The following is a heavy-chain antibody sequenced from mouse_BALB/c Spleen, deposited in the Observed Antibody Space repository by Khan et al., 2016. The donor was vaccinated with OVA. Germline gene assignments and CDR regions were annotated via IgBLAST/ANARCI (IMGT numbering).Heavy chain of an antibody. V-gene: IGHV2-3*01. CDR1: GFSLTSYG. Sequence: QVQLKQSGPGLVAPSQSLSITCTVSGFSLTSYGVSWVRQPPGKGLEWLGAIWGDGSNNYHSALKSRLSISKDTSKSTVYLALNRLQTDDTATYYCARQDHGTHYAVAYWGQGTSVTVSS. CDR2: IWGDGSN. J-gene: IGHJ4*01. CDR3: ARQDHGTHYAVAY. D-gene: IGHD2-1*01.